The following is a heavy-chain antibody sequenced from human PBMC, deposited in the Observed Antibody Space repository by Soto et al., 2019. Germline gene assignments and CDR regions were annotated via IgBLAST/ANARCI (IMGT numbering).Heavy chain of an antibody. CDR3: AKGRGDSSSSEKGYYYGMDV. CDR1: GFSFSTSG. J-gene: IGHJ6*02. D-gene: IGHD6-6*01. CDR2: VSYDRSSK. Sequence: PGGSLRLSCAASGFSFSTSGMHWVRQAPGKGLEWVAVVSYDRSSKFYADSVKGRFTISSDNSKNTLYLQVNSLRAEDTAVYYCAKGRGDSSSSEKGYYYGMDVWGQGTTVTVSS. V-gene: IGHV3-30*18.